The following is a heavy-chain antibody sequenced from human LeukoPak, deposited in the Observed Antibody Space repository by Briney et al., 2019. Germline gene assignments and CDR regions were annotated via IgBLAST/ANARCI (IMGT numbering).Heavy chain of an antibody. CDR3: ASRSTQDYFDY. D-gene: IGHD2/OR15-2a*01. Sequence: GGSLRLSCAASGFTFSSYAMNWVRQAPGKGLEWVSAISGSGGSTYYADSVKGRFTISRDNSKNTLYLQMNSLRAEDTAVYYCASRSTQDYFDYWGQGTLVTVSS. V-gene: IGHV3-23*01. CDR2: ISGSGGST. J-gene: IGHJ4*02. CDR1: GFTFSSYA.